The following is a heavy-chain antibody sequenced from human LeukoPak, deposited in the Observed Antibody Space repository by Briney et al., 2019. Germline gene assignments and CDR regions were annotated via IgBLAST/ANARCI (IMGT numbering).Heavy chain of an antibody. CDR3: AKGGNNAPLDY. V-gene: IGHV3-23*01. J-gene: IGHJ4*02. Sequence: GGSLRLSCAASGFTFSGYAMTWVRQGPGKGLEWVSIISGSGGSTYYADSVKGRFTISRDNSKNTLYLQMNSLRAEDTAVYYCAKGGNNAPLDYWGQGTLVTVSS. CDR2: ISGSGGST. D-gene: IGHD1/OR15-1a*01. CDR1: GFTFSGYA.